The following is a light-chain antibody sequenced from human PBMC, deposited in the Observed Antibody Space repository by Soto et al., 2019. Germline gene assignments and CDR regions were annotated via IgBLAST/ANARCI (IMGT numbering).Light chain of an antibody. CDR3: CSYAGTYTRV. V-gene: IGLV2-11*01. J-gene: IGLJ1*01. CDR2: DVN. Sequence: QSVLTQPRSVSGSPGQSVTISCTRTSSDVDNYNNVSWYQQHPGKAPKLLIYDVNKRPSGVPYRFSGSKSGNTASLTISGRQACDEADYFCCSYAGTYTRVFGTGTKLTVL. CDR1: SSDVDNYNN.